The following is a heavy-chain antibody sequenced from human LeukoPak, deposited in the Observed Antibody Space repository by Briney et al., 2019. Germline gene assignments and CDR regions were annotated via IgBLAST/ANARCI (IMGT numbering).Heavy chain of an antibody. CDR3: ARDRGGYGRLDY. Sequence: GGSLRLSCAGSGFIFNNYAMHWVRQPPGKGLEWVSGISWNSGSIDYADSVKGRFTISRDNSKNTLYLQMNSLRAEDTAVYYCARDRGGYGRLDYWGQGTLVTVSS. CDR1: GFIFNNYA. V-gene: IGHV3-9*01. J-gene: IGHJ4*02. CDR2: ISWNSGSI. D-gene: IGHD5-18*01.